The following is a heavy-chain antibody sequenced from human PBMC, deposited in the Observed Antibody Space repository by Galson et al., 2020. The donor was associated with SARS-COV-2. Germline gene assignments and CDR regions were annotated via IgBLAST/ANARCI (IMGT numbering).Heavy chain of an antibody. Sequence: GESLKLYCAAPGFTFSSYDLHWDRQATGKGLEWVSAIGTAADTYYPDSVKGRFILSRENAKNSLFLQMNSRGAGDTAVYYCARGTMAGREMMTENALDIWGQGTMVTVSS. D-gene: IGHD1-7*01. CDR2: IGTAADT. J-gene: IGHJ3*02. CDR1: GFTFSSYD. V-gene: IGHV3-13*01. CDR3: ARGTMAGREMMTENALDI.